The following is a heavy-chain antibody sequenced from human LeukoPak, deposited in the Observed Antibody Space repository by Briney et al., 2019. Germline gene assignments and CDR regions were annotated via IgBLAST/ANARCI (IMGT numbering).Heavy chain of an antibody. CDR3: AGRGDGNLYYFDH. CDR1: GITFRSYV. Sequence: GGSLRLSCAASGITFRSYVMSWVRQAPGKGLEWVSGVSSSGGTTYYADSVKGRFTISRDNAKNSLYLQMNSLRPEDTAVYYCAGRGDGNLYYFDHWGQGTLVTASS. CDR2: VSSSGGTT. D-gene: IGHD5-24*01. J-gene: IGHJ4*02. V-gene: IGHV3-23*01.